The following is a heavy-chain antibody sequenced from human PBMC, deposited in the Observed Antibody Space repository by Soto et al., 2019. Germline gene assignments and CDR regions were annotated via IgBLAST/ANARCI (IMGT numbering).Heavy chain of an antibody. D-gene: IGHD5-12*01. J-gene: IGHJ4*02. CDR1: GYTFTGHY. V-gene: IGHV1-2*02. CDR3: GRGRSGQIVVFY. Sequence: GASVKFCCKASGYTFTGHYIHWVRQAPEQGPEWMGEIGPESGATRYAQKFQGRVTMTMDMSITTVYMELSNLSPDDTAVYYCGRGRSGQIVVFYWAQGTPVTVSS. CDR2: IGPESGAT.